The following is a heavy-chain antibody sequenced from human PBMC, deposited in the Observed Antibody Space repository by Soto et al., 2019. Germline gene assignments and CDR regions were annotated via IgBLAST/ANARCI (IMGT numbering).Heavy chain of an antibody. CDR2: ISSSSSYI. J-gene: IGHJ6*02. D-gene: IGHD1-26*01. V-gene: IGHV3-21*01. CDR1: GFTFSSYS. Sequence: NPGGSLRLSCAASGFTFSSYSMNWVRQAPGKGLEWVSSISSSSSYIYYADSVKGRFTISRDNAKNSLYLQMNSLRAEDTAVYYCARDPGIVGATFYYYGMDVWGQGTTVTVSS. CDR3: ARDPGIVGATFYYYGMDV.